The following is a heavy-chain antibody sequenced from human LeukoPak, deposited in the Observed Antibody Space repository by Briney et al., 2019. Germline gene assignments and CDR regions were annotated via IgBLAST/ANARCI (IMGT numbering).Heavy chain of an antibody. CDR2: ISGSGDST. J-gene: IGHJ4*02. Sequence: GGSLRLSCAASGFTFSNYCVTWVRQAPGKALEWVSSISGSGDSTYYADSVKGRFTISRDNSKNTLYLQMNSLRVEDTAICYCAKYGAPGWSGYLDYWGQGTLVTVSS. CDR3: AKYGAPGWSGYLDY. V-gene: IGHV3-23*01. D-gene: IGHD4/OR15-4a*01. CDR1: GFTFSNYC.